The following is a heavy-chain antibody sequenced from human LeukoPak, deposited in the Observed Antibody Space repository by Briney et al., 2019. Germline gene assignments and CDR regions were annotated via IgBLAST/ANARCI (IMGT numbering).Heavy chain of an antibody. CDR2: ISGSDGST. D-gene: IGHD2/OR15-2a*01. CDR3: AKDSAKKYDDY. Sequence: GGSLRLSCAASGFTFDDYAIHWVRQAPGKGLEWVSGISGSDGSTYYADSVKGRFTISRDNSKNTLFLQMNSLRAEDTAVYYCAKDSAKKYDDYWGQGTLVTVSS. CDR1: GFTFDDYA. V-gene: IGHV3-23*01. J-gene: IGHJ4*02.